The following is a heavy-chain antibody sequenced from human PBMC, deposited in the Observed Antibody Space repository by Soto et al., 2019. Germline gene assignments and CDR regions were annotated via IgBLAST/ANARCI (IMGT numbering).Heavy chain of an antibody. D-gene: IGHD3-16*01. CDR2: IIPILGVT. V-gene: IGHV1-69*02. Sequence: QVQLVQSGAEVKKPGSSVRVSCKASGTIFSSYTISWVRQAPGQGLEWMGRIIPILGVTNSAQKFQDRVTLTADKSTTTAYMDLNSLRLEDTAVYYCARGLGGRMDDWGQGTTVTVSS. J-gene: IGHJ6*02. CDR1: GTIFSSYT. CDR3: ARGLGGRMDD.